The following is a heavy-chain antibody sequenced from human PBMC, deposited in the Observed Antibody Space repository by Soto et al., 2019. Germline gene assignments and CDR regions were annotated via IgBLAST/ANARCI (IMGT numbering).Heavy chain of an antibody. V-gene: IGHV4-31*03. CDR3: ASEPTRVGASGGYYFDY. J-gene: IGHJ4*02. D-gene: IGHD1-26*01. Sequence: TCTVSGGSISSGGYYWIWILQHPGKGLEWSGYIYYSGSTYYNPSLKSRVTISVDTSKNQFSLKLSSVTAADTAVYYCASEPTRVGASGGYYFDYWGQGTLVTVSS. CDR2: IYYSGST. CDR1: GGSISSGGYY.